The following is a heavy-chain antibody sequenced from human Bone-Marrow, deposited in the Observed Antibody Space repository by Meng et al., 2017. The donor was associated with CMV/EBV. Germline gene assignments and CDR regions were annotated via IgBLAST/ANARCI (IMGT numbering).Heavy chain of an antibody. D-gene: IGHD6-6*01. CDR3: ARAGHHSTSSWFAS. CDR2: ISGSGGST. CDR1: GFTFSSYA. V-gene: IGHV3-23*01. J-gene: IGHJ5*01. Sequence: GESLKISCAASGFTFSSYAMSWVRQAPGKGLEWVSAISGSGGSTYYADSVKGRFTISRDNAQNSLSLQMNSLRAEDTAVYYCARAGHHSTSSWFASWGQGTPVTCSS.